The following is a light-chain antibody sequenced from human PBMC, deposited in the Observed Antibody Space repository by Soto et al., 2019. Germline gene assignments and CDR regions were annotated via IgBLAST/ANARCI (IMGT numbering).Light chain of an antibody. V-gene: IGLV2-14*01. CDR3: ISFTSNSQWV. Sequence: QSALTQPASVSGSPGQSITISCTGSSSDVGGYNYVSWYQQHPGKAPKLMIYEVSNRPSGVSNRFSGSKSGNTASLTISGLQAEDEADYYCISFTSNSQWVFGGETKLTVL. CDR2: EVS. CDR1: SSDVGGYNY. J-gene: IGLJ3*02.